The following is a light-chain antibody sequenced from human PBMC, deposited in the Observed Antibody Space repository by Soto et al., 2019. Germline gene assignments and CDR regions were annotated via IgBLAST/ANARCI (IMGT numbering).Light chain of an antibody. CDR1: SSNIGSNA. CDR2: DNY. J-gene: IGLJ2*01. CDR3: GTWDSSLSAGV. V-gene: IGLV1-51*01. Sequence: QSVLTQPPSASGTPGQRVSISCSGSSSNIGSNAVHWYQQFPGTAPRLLIYDNYQRPSGIPDRFSGSKSGSSATLVITGLQTGDEADYYCGTWDSSLSAGVFGGGTKLTVL.